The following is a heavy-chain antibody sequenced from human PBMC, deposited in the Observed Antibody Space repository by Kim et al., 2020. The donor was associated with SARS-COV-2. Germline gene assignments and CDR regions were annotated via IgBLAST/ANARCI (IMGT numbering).Heavy chain of an antibody. CDR2: ISYDGSNK. D-gene: IGHD3-22*01. Sequence: GGSLRLSCAASGFTFSSYGMHWVRQAPGKGLEWVAVISYDGSNKYYADSVKGRFTISRDNSKNPLYLQMNILRAEDTAVYYCAKDPSWLLEIYFDYWGQGTLVSASS. V-gene: IGHV3-30*18. J-gene: IGHJ4*02. CDR1: GFTFSSYG. CDR3: AKDPSWLLEIYFDY.